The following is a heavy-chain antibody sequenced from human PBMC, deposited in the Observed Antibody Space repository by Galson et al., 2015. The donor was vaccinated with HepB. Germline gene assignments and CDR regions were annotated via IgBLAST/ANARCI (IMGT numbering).Heavy chain of an antibody. D-gene: IGHD2-2*01. Sequence: SLRLSCAASGFTVSSNYMSWVRQAPGKGLEWVSVIYSGGSTYYADSVKGRFTISRDNSKNTLYLQMNSLRAEDTAVYYCARSAEDIVVVPAAIAPKSYYYYYMDVWGKGTTVTVSS. CDR1: GFTVSSNY. CDR3: ARSAEDIVVVPAAIAPKSYYYYYMDV. J-gene: IGHJ6*03. V-gene: IGHV3-66*01. CDR2: IYSGGST.